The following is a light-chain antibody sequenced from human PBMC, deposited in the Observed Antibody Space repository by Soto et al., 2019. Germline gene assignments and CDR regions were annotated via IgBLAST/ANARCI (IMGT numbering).Light chain of an antibody. Sequence: QLVLTQPPSASGAPGQRVTICCCGSNSNIGSNTVNWYQQLPGTAPKLLIYDNNKRPSGVHDRFSDSKSGTSASLAISGLQSEDEADYYCASWDDRLNGVVFGGGTKVTVL. CDR1: NSNIGSNT. V-gene: IGLV1-44*01. J-gene: IGLJ2*01. CDR2: DNN. CDR3: ASWDDRLNGVV.